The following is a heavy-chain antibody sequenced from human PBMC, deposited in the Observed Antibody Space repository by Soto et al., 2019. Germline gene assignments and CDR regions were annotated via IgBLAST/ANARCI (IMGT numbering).Heavy chain of an antibody. CDR1: GFAFNTYD. CDR2: IWYDGSST. CDR3: ARKGYSGYEIGVDF. J-gene: IGHJ4*02. V-gene: IGHV3-33*01. D-gene: IGHD5-12*01. Sequence: GGSLRLSCAASGFAFNTYDMHWVRQAPGKGLEWVALIWYDGSSTYYADSVKGRFTISRDNSKNMLYLHMDSLRPEDTAVYYCARKGYSGYEIGVDFWGQGTLVTVSS.